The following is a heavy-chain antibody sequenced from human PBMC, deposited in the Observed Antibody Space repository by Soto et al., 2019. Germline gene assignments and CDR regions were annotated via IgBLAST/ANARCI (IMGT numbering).Heavy chain of an antibody. V-gene: IGHV3-30-3*01. CDR3: ARETGGCSSTSCHRYYYYYYGMDV. CDR1: GFTFSSYA. CDR2: ISYDGSNK. J-gene: IGHJ6*02. Sequence: LRLSCAASGFTFSSYAMHRVRQAPGKGLEWVAVISYDGSNKYYADSVKGRFTISRDNSKNTLYLQMNSLRAEDTAVYYCARETGGCSSTSCHRYYYYYYGMDVWGQGTTVTVSS. D-gene: IGHD2-2*02.